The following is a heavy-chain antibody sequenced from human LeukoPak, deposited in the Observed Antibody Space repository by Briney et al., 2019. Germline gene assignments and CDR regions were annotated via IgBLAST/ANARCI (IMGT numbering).Heavy chain of an antibody. V-gene: IGHV3-9*01. CDR3: AKDLYSSSWYSGMDV. J-gene: IGHJ6*02. D-gene: IGHD6-13*01. CDR1: GFTLDDYA. CDR2: TSWNSGSI. Sequence: GRSLRPSCAASGFTLDDYAMHWVRQAPGKGLEWVSGTSWNSGSIGYADSVKGRFTISRDNAKNSLYLQMNSLRAEDTALYYCAKDLYSSSWYSGMDVWGQGTTVTVSS.